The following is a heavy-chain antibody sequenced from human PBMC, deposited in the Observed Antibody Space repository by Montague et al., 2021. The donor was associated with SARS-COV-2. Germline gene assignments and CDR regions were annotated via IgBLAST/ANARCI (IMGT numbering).Heavy chain of an antibody. CDR1: GFIFSSYG. D-gene: IGHD3-22*01. V-gene: IGHV3-48*03. J-gene: IGHJ4*02. Sequence: SLRLSCAASGFIFSSYGMNWVRQAPGKGLEWVSYISNSGDTKYYADSVEGRFTISRDNAKNSLYLQMSSLRAEDTAVYYCARAGEDYYYDSSGFLYWGQGILVTVSS. CDR3: ARAGEDYYYDSSGFLY. CDR2: ISNSGDTK.